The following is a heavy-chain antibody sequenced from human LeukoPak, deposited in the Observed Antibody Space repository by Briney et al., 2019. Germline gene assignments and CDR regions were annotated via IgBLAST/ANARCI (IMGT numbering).Heavy chain of an antibody. V-gene: IGHV4-34*01. CDR1: GFTFSNYG. Sequence: GSLRLSCAASGFTFSNYGMNWIRQPPGKGLEWIGEINHSGSTNYNPSLKSRVTISVDTSKNQFSLKLSSVTAADTAVYYCARGRIRGSLDYWAREPWSPSPQ. CDR2: INHSGST. CDR3: ARGRIRGSLDY. D-gene: IGHD3-3*02. J-gene: IGHJ4*02.